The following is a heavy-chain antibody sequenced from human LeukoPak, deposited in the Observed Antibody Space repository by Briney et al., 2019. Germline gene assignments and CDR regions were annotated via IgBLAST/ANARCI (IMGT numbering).Heavy chain of an antibody. D-gene: IGHD2-15*01. Sequence: GGSLRLSCVASGFTFSSYWMSWVRQAPGKGLEWVANIKQDGSEKYYVDSVKGRFTISRDNAKNSLYLQMNSLRAEDTAVYYCARVYCSGGSCYYRYYYCYYGMDVWGQGTTVTVSS. CDR2: IKQDGSEK. CDR1: GFTFSSYW. CDR3: ARVYCSGGSCYYRYYYCYYGMDV. J-gene: IGHJ6*02. V-gene: IGHV3-7*01.